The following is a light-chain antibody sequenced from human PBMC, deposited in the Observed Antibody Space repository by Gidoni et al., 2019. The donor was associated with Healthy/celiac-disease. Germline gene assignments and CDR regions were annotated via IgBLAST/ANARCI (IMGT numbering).Light chain of an antibody. Sequence: DIQMTQSPSSLSASVGDRVTITCRASQDISNYLAWYQQKPGKVPKLLLYAASTLQSRVPSRFSGSGSGTDFTLTISSLQPEDVATYYCQKYNNAPRTFGQGTKVEIK. J-gene: IGKJ1*01. CDR1: QDISNY. CDR3: QKYNNAPRT. CDR2: AAS. V-gene: IGKV1-27*01.